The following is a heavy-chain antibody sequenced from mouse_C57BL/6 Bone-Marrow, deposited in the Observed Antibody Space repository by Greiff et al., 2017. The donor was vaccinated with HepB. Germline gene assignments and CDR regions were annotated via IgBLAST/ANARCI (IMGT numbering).Heavy chain of an antibody. CDR3: SRKYGSSYVGFAY. J-gene: IGHJ3*01. CDR2: INPNNGGT. Sequence: EVQLQQSGPELVKPGASVKMSCKASGYTFTDYNMHWVKQSHGKSLEWIGYINPNNGGTSYNQKFKGKATLTVNKSSSTAYMELRSLTSEDSAVYYCSRKYGSSYVGFAYWGQGTLVTVSA. D-gene: IGHD1-1*01. CDR1: GYTFTDYN. V-gene: IGHV1-22*01.